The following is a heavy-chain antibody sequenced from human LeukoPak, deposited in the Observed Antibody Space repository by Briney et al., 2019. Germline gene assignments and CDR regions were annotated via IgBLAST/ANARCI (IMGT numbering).Heavy chain of an antibody. Sequence: GRSLRLSCAASGFTFSGYGMHWVRQAPGKGLEWGAVISYDGSNKYYADSVKGRFTISRDNSKNTLYLQMNSLRAEDTAVYYCAKEPHYGDYFNWFDPWGQGTLVTVSS. V-gene: IGHV3-30*18. CDR1: GFTFSGYG. D-gene: IGHD4-17*01. CDR3: AKEPHYGDYFNWFDP. J-gene: IGHJ5*02. CDR2: ISYDGSNK.